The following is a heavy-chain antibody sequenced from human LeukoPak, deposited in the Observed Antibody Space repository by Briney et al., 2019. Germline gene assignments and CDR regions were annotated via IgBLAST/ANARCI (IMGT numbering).Heavy chain of an antibody. CDR1: GGSFSGYY. CDR3: ARERVVVVVAATLGLDY. J-gene: IGHJ4*02. CDR2: INHSGST. Sequence: PSETLSLTCAVYGGSFSGYYWSWLRQPPGKGLEWIGEINHSGSTNYNPSLKSRVTISVDTSKNQCSLKLSSVTAADTAVYYCARERVVVVVAATLGLDYWGQGTLVTVSS. D-gene: IGHD2-15*01. V-gene: IGHV4-34*01.